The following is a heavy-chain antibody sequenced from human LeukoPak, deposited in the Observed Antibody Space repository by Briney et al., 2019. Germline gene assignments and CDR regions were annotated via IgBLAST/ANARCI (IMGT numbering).Heavy chain of an antibody. Sequence: SETLSLTCTVSGGSISSYYWSWIRQPPGKGLEWIGYIYYSGSTNYNPSLKSRVTISVDTSKNQFSLKLSSVTAADTAVYYCAGDHGVRGALGFDYWGQGTLVTVSS. V-gene: IGHV4-59*12. CDR3: AGDHGVRGALGFDY. D-gene: IGHD3-10*01. J-gene: IGHJ4*02. CDR1: GGSISSYY. CDR2: IYYSGST.